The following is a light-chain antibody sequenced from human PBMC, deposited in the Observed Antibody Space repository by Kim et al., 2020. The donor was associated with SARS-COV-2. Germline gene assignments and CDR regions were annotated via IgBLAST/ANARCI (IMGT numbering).Light chain of an antibody. V-gene: IGLV1-40*01. J-gene: IGLJ1*01. CDR2: GNT. CDR3: QSYDSSLSGYV. CDR1: SSNIGAPFD. Sequence: QSVLTQPPSVSGAPGQRVTLSCTGSSSNIGAPFDVHWYQQRPGTAPKLLIYGNTNRPSGVPDRFSASKSDISASLAITGLQAEDEADYYCQSYDSSLSGYVFGTGTKVTVL.